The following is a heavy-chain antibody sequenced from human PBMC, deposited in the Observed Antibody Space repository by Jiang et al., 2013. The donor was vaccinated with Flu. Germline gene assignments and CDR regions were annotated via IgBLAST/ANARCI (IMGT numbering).Heavy chain of an antibody. CDR2: IDWDDDK. Sequence: KPTQTLTLTCTFSGFSLSTTGMCVSWIRQPPGKALEWLARIDWDDDKYYSTSLKTRFTISKDTPKNQVVLTMTNMDLVDTATYYCARIGSVSGTGYFDYWGQGTLVTVSS. CDR1: GFSLSTTGMC. J-gene: IGHJ4*02. V-gene: IGHV2-70*11. CDR3: ARIGSVSGTGYFDY. D-gene: IGHD1-1*01.